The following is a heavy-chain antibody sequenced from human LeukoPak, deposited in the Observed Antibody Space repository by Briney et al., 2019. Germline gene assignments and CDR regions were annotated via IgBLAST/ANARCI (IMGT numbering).Heavy chain of an antibody. CDR2: IRYDGSNK. V-gene: IGHV3-30*02. Sequence: PGGSLRLSCAAPGFTFSSYGMHRVRQAPRKGLEWVAFIRYDGSNKYYADSVKGRFTISRDNSKNTLYLQMNSLRDEDTAVYYCAKDRGRYCSGGSCYTTHYFDYWGQGTLVTVSS. J-gene: IGHJ4*02. CDR1: GFTFSSYG. CDR3: AKDRGRYCSGGSCYTTHYFDY. D-gene: IGHD2-15*01.